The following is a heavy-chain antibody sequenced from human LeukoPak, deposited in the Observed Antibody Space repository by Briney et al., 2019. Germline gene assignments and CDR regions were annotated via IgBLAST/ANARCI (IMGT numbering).Heavy chain of an antibody. J-gene: IGHJ4*02. CDR2: IAYDGSNK. CDR1: GVTFSSFA. Sequence: QSGGSLRLSCAASGVTFSSFAIHWVRQAPGKGLEWVAIIAYDGSNKYYADSVKGRFTISRDSSKNTLYLQMNSLRAEDTAVYYCARRKHPGLSGNRKSGFDSWGQGTLVTVSS. D-gene: IGHD1-26*01. CDR3: ARRKHPGLSGNRKSGFDS. V-gene: IGHV3-30*04.